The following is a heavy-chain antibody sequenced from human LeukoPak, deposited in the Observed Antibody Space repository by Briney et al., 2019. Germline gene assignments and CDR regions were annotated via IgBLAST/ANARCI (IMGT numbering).Heavy chain of an antibody. J-gene: IGHJ4*02. D-gene: IGHD4-23*01. Sequence: ASVKVSCKTSGYSFTNYDINWVRQATGQGLEWMGWMSPNCGKTGYAQKFQGRVTMTKNTSMSTAYMELSSLTSEDTAVYYCARQLRWDQYYFDYWGQGTLVTVSS. V-gene: IGHV1-8*01. CDR1: GYSFTNYD. CDR2: MSPNCGKT. CDR3: ARQLRWDQYYFDY.